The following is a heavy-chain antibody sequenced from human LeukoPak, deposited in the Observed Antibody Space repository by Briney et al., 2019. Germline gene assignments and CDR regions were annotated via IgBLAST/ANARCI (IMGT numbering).Heavy chain of an antibody. CDR1: GFRLRNFG. CDR3: AKDPGAVVVQAYYLDH. CDR2: ISHDGTNT. J-gene: IGHJ4*02. D-gene: IGHD2-21*01. V-gene: IGHV3-30*18. Sequence: PGTSLRLSCVDSGFRLRNFGMHWVRQAPGKGLEWVAVISHDGTNTYHADSARGRFTISRDNSKNTLYLQMNSLRPEDTAVYYCAKDPGAVVVQAYYLDHWGQGTLVTVSS.